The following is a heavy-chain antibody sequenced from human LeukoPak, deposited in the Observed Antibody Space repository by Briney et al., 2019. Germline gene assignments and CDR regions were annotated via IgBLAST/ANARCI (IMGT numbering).Heavy chain of an antibody. CDR1: GGSISSSSYY. V-gene: IGHV4-39*01. CDR3: ATGRNLEAFEI. Sequence: SSETLSLTCTVSGGSISSSSYYWGWIRQPPGKGLEWIGSMYYSGSTYYNPSFKSRVTISGDTSKNLFSLKLNSVTAADTAVYYCATGRNLEAFEIWGQGTMVTVSS. D-gene: IGHD4-23*01. CDR2: MYYSGST. J-gene: IGHJ3*02.